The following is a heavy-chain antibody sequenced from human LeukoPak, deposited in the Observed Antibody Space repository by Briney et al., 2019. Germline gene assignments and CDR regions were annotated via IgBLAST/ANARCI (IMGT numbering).Heavy chain of an antibody. V-gene: IGHV1-8*01. CDR1: GYTFTSYD. J-gene: IGHJ4*02. D-gene: IGHD6-6*01. CDR3: ARGVYSSSSEFDY. Sequence: ASVKVSCKASGYTFTSYDINWVRQATGQGLEWMGWMNPNSGNTGYAQKFQGRVTMTRDTSISTAYMELSRLRSDDTAVYYCARGVYSSSSEFDYWGQGTLVTVSS. CDR2: MNPNSGNT.